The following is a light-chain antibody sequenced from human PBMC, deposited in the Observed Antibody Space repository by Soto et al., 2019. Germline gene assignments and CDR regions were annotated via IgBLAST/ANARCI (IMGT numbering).Light chain of an antibody. J-gene: IGKJ5*01. CDR2: LGS. V-gene: IGKV2-28*01. Sequence: DIVMTQSPLSLPVTPGAPASISCRSSQSLLQSNGNNYLDWYLQKPGQSPQLLIYLGSNRASGVPDRFSGSVSGTDLTLKISRVEAEDVGVYYCMQALQTPLTFGQGTRLEIK. CDR3: MQALQTPLT. CDR1: QSLLQSNGNNY.